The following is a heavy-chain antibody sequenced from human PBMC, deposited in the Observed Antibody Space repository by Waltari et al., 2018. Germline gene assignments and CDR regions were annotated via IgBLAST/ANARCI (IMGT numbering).Heavy chain of an antibody. CDR1: GFTFSSYR. CDR2: ISSSSSYI. J-gene: IGHJ4*02. CDR3: ARVGAAAKYYFDY. V-gene: IGHV3-21*01. D-gene: IGHD6-13*01. Sequence: EVQLVESGGGLVKPGGSLRLSCAASGFTFSSYRMNWVRQAPGKGLEWVSSISSSSSYIYYADSVKGRFTISRDNAKNSLYLQMNSLRAEDTAVYYCARVGAAAKYYFDYWGQGTLVTVSS.